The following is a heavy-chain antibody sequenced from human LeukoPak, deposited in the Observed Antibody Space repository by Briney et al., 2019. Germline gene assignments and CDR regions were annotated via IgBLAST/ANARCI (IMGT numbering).Heavy chain of an antibody. D-gene: IGHD4-17*01. V-gene: IGHV3-23*01. CDR1: GFTFSSHA. CDR3: ANEIRPNDH. J-gene: IGHJ4*02. CDR2: ISISGGST. Sequence: PGGSLRLSCAASGFTFSSHAMSWVRQAPGKGLEWVSAISISGGSTYYADSVKGRFTISRGNSKNTLYLQMNSLRPEDTAVYYCANEIRPNDHWGQGTLVTVSS.